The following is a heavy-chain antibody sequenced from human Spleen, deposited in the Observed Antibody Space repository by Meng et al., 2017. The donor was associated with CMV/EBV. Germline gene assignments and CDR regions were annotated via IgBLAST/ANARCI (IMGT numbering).Heavy chain of an antibody. Sequence: SAMQWVRQASETGLEWVGCIRSKANSYAPAYAASVKGRFTISRDDSKDTAYLQMNSLKPEDTAVYYCTRLYGDYELVPYYYYGMDVWGQGTTVTVSS. CDR3: TRLYGDYELVPYYYYGMDV. CDR2: IRSKANSYAP. D-gene: IGHD4-17*01. J-gene: IGHJ6*02. CDR1: SA. V-gene: IGHV3-73*01.